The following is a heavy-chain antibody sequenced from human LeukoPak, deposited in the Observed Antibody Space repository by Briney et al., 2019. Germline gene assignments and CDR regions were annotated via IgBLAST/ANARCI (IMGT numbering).Heavy chain of an antibody. Sequence: PSETLSLTCTVSGGSISSSSYYWGWIRQPPGKGLEWIGSIYYSGSTYYNPSLKSRVTISVDTSKNQFSLELSSVTAADTAVYYCARCATYYYDSSGYSNWFDPWGQGTLVTVSS. V-gene: IGHV4-39*07. J-gene: IGHJ5*02. D-gene: IGHD3-22*01. CDR1: GGSISSSSYY. CDR2: IYYSGST. CDR3: ARCATYYYDSSGYSNWFDP.